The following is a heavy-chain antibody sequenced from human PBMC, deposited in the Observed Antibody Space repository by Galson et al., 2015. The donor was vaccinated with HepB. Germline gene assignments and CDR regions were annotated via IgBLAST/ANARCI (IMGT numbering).Heavy chain of an antibody. J-gene: IGHJ3*02. Sequence: SLRLSCAASGFTFTNYVMNWVRQAPGKGLEWVSTISGGSGDRTYYADSAKGRFTISRDNSKNTLYLQANSLRVEDTAIYYCAKYRASSGPGRRAFDIWGQWTMVIVSS. CDR1: GFTFTNYV. D-gene: IGHD6-25*01. CDR3: AKYRASSGPGRRAFDI. CDR2: ISGGSGDRT. V-gene: IGHV3-23*01.